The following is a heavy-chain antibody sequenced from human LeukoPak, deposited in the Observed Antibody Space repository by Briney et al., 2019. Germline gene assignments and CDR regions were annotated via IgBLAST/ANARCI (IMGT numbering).Heavy chain of an antibody. V-gene: IGHV1-46*01. Sequence: ASVKVSCKASGYTFTIYYMHWVRQAPGQGREWMGIINPSGGDTSYAQKFQGRLTMTRDTSTNTVYMELTSLRSEDTAVYYCAREVMDNLRFDYWGQGTLVTVSS. D-gene: IGHD1-14*01. J-gene: IGHJ4*02. CDR2: INPSGGDT. CDR1: GYTFTIYY. CDR3: AREVMDNLRFDY.